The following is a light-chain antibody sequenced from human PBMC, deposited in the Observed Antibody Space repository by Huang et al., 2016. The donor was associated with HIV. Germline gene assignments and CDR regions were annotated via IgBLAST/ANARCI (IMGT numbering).Light chain of an antibody. J-gene: IGKJ1*01. CDR3: QQYYSSPQT. CDR1: QSVYSSSTSKDY. Sequence: DIIMTQSPDSLAVSLDERATLNCRSSQSVYSSSTSKDYMAWFQQKPVQPPRLLLFWASTREAGVPDRYTGSGSGTHFTLTIASLEAEDAAIYYCQQYYSSPQTFGQGTRVEVK. CDR2: WAS. V-gene: IGKV4-1*01.